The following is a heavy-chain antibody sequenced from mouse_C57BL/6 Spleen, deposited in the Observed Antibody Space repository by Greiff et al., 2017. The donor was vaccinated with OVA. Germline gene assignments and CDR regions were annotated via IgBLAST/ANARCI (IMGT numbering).Heavy chain of an antibody. Sequence: EVKLQESGGDLVKPGGSLKLSCAASGFTFSSYGMSWVRQTPDKRLEWVATISSGGSYTYYPDSVKGRFTISRDNAKNTLYLQMSSLKSEDTAMYYCARQSDDYGAYWGQGTLVTVSA. V-gene: IGHV5-6*01. CDR2: ISSGGSYT. CDR1: GFTFSSYG. CDR3: ARQSDDYGAY. D-gene: IGHD2-4*01. J-gene: IGHJ3*01.